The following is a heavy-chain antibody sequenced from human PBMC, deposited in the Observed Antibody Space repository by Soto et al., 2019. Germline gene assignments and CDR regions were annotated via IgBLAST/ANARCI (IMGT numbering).Heavy chain of an antibody. CDR1: GGSISSAHW. Sequence: QVQLQESGPGLVRPSGTLSLTCAVSGGSISSAHWWSWVRQPPGKGLEWIGEISHSGSPSYKPSLPSRITISVDTSTDQFSLYLSSVTAVDTAFYYCARRIPAANQGSYYFAYWGQGTPVTVSS. J-gene: IGHJ4*02. D-gene: IGHD2-2*01. V-gene: IGHV4-4*02. CDR3: ARRIPAANQGSYYFAY. CDR2: ISHSGSP.